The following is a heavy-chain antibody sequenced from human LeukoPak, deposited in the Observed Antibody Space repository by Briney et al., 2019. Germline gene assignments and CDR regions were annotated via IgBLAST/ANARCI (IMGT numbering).Heavy chain of an antibody. CDR1: GFTLSSYS. V-gene: IGHV3-21*01. J-gene: IGHJ4*02. D-gene: IGHD6-25*01. Sequence: GGSLRLSCAASGFTLSSYSRNWVRQAPGKGLEWVSSISSSSYIYYADSVKGRFTISRDNAKNSLYLQMNSLRAEDTAAYYRARNPGGGIAATGSYWGQGTLVTVSP. CDR2: ISSSSYI. CDR3: ARNPGGGIAATGSY.